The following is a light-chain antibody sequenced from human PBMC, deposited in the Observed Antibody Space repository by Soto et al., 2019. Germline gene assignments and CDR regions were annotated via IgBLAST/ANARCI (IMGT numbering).Light chain of an antibody. CDR1: SSNIGSKT. Sequence: QSALTRPPAASGTPGQRVTIPCSGSSSNIGSKTVNWYQQLPGTAPKLLIYSKNQRPSGVPDRFSGSKSGTSASLAISGLQSEDEADYCCATWDGSLNGYVVGTGTKVTVL. CDR2: SKN. CDR3: ATWDGSLNGYV. V-gene: IGLV1-44*01. J-gene: IGLJ1*01.